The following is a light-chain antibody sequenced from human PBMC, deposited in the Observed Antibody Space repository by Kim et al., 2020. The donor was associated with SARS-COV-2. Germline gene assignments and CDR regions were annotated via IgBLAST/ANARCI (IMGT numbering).Light chain of an antibody. V-gene: IGKV3-11*01. Sequence: EIVLTQSPATLSLSPGERATLSCRASQSVSSYLAWYQHKPGQAPRLLIYDASNRATGIPARFSGSRSGTDFTLTISSLEPEDFAVYFCQQHSNWLTFGGWTKVDIK. CDR2: DAS. J-gene: IGKJ4*01. CDR1: QSVSSY. CDR3: QQHSNWLT.